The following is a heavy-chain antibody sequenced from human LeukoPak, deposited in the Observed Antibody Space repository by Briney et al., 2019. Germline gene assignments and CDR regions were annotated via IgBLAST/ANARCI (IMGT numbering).Heavy chain of an antibody. J-gene: IGHJ5*02. D-gene: IGHD3-10*01. V-gene: IGHV4-30-2*01. CDR3: ARAYYYYGSGSYLVVGWFDP. CDR2: IYHSGST. CDR1: GGSFSGYY. Sequence: SSETLSLTCAVYGGSFSGYYWSWIRQPPGKGLEWIGYIYHSGSTYYNPSLKSRVTISVDRSKNQFSLKLSSETAADTAVYYCARAYYYYGSGSYLVVGWFDPWGQGTLVTVSS.